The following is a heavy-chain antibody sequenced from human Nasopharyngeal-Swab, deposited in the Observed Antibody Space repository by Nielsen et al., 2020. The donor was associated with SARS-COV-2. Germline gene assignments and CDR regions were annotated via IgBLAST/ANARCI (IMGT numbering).Heavy chain of an antibody. CDR2: FDPEDGET. CDR3: ATSPGIAVAGTLNWFDP. V-gene: IGHV1-24*01. CDR1: GYTLTELS. D-gene: IGHD6-19*01. Sequence: ASVKVSCKVSGYTLTELSMHWVRQAPGKGLEWMGGFDPEDGETIYAQKFQGRVTMTEDTSIDTAYMELSSLRSEDTAVYYCATSPGIAVAGTLNWFDPWGQGTLVTVSS. J-gene: IGHJ5*02.